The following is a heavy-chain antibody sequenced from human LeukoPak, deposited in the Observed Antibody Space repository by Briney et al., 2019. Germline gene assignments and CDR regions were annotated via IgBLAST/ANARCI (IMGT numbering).Heavy chain of an antibody. CDR1: GYTFTSYG. CDR2: ISIYNGNT. J-gene: IGHJ5*02. Sequence: ASVKVSCKASGYTFTSYGISWLRQAPGQGHEWMGWISIYNGNTDYAQKLRGRVTMTTDTSTSTAYLELRGLRSDDTAVYYCARITYDFWSGYYMPDDPWGQGTLVTVSS. CDR3: ARITYDFWSGYYMPDDP. V-gene: IGHV1-18*01. D-gene: IGHD3-3*01.